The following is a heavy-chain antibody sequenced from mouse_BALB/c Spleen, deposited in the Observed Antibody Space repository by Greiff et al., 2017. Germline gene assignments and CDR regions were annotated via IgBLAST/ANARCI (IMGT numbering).Heavy chain of an antibody. Sequence: EVQRVESGGGLVQPGGSLRLSCATSGFTFTDYYMSWVRQPPGKALEWLGFIRNKANGYTTEYSASVKGRFTISRDNSQSILYLQMNTLRAEDSATYYCARTGYYYDSSYFGFAYWGQGTLVTVSA. D-gene: IGHD1-1*01. CDR2: IRNKANGYTT. V-gene: IGHV7-3*02. CDR1: GFTFTDYY. CDR3: ARTGYYYDSSYFGFAY. J-gene: IGHJ3*01.